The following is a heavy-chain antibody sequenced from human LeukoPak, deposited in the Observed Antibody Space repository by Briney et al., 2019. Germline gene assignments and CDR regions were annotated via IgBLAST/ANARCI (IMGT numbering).Heavy chain of an antibody. D-gene: IGHD6-13*01. CDR2: IIPIFGTA. J-gene: IGHJ3*02. CDR3: ARTLYSSSYPHGAFDI. V-gene: IGHV1-69*13. CDR1: GGTFSSYA. Sequence: SVKVSCKASGGTFSSYAISWVRQAPGQGLEWMGGIIPIFGTANYAQKFQGRVTITADESTSTAYMELSSLRSEDTAVYYCARTLYSSSYPHGAFDIWGQGTMVTVSS.